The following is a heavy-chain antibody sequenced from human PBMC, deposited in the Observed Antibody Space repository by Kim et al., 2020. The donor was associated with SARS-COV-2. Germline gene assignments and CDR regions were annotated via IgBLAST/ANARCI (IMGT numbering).Heavy chain of an antibody. V-gene: IGHV3-23*01. CDR3: VKEREQRGCFDY. J-gene: IGHJ4*02. D-gene: IGHD3-16*01. CDR1: GFTFSSYG. CDR2: ICAGGSTT. Sequence: GGSLRLSCAASGFTFSSYGISWVRQAPGKGLEWVSSICAGGSTTYYADSVKGRCTISRDNSKNTVDLQMNSLRADDTAVYYCVKEREQRGCFDYWGQGTLVTVSS.